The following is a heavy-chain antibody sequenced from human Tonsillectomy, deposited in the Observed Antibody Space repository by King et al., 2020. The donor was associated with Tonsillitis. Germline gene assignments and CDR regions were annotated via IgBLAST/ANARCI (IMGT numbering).Heavy chain of an antibody. CDR1: GFTFSNYW. Sequence: VQLVESGGGLVQPGGSLRLSCAVSGFTFSNYWMAWVRQAPGKGLEWLANIKKDGSVKNYVDSVKGRFTISRDNAKNSLYLQMNSLRAEDTAMYSCARAGYSSAYDYWGRGTLVTVSS. CDR2: IKKDGSVK. CDR3: ARAGYSSAYDY. V-gene: IGHV3-7*04. J-gene: IGHJ4*02. D-gene: IGHD3-22*01.